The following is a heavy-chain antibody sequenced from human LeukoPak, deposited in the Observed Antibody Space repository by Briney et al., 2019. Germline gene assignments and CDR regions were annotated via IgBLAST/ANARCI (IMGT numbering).Heavy chain of an antibody. V-gene: IGHV3-23*01. D-gene: IGHD3-10*01. CDR1: RFTFSNYT. J-gene: IGHJ4*02. CDR2: IGGNGGST. Sequence: GGSLRLSCAASRFTFSNYTMSWVRQAPGKGLEWVSAIGGNGGSTYYADSVKGRFTISRDNAKNSLYLQMNSLRAEDTAVYYCARTSPYYYGSSHFDYWGQGTLVTVSS. CDR3: ARTSPYYYGSSHFDY.